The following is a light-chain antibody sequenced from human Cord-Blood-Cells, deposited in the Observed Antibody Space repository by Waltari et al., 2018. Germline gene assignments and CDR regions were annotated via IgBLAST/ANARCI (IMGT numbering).Light chain of an antibody. CDR2: GAS. CDR1: QSVSSN. Sequence: EIVMTQSPATLSVSPGERATLSCRASQSVSSNLAWYQQKPGQAPRLLIDGASTRATGTPARFSGSGYGTEFTLTISSLQSEDFAVYYCQQYNNWPPYSVGQGTKLEIK. CDR3: QQYNNWPPYS. V-gene: IGKV3-15*01. J-gene: IGKJ2*03.